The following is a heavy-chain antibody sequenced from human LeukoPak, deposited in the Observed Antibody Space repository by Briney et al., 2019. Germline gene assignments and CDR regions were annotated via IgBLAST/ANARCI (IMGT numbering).Heavy chain of an antibody. J-gene: IGHJ4*02. D-gene: IGHD3-10*01. Sequence: GRSLGLSCAASGFTFSRYAIHWVRQAPGKGLEWVAVISYDGSNKYYVDSVKGRFTISRDNSKRTLYLQMSSLRAEDTAVYYCARDYGSGSYPQDYWGQGTLVTVSS. CDR1: GFTFSRYA. CDR2: ISYDGSNK. CDR3: ARDYGSGSYPQDY. V-gene: IGHV3-30*03.